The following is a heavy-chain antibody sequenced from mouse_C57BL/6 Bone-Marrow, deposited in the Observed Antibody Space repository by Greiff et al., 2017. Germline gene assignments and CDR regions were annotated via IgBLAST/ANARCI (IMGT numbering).Heavy chain of an antibody. CDR2: IYPRSGNP. V-gene: IGHV1-81*01. Sequence: QVQLQQSGAELARPGASVKLSCKASGYTFTSYGISWVKQRTGQGLEWIGEIYPRSGNPYYNEKFKGKATLTADKSSSTAYMELRSLTSEDSAVYFCARSNYPYYAMDYWGQGTSVTVSS. CDR1: GYTFTSYG. CDR3: ARSNYPYYAMDY. J-gene: IGHJ4*01. D-gene: IGHD2-5*01.